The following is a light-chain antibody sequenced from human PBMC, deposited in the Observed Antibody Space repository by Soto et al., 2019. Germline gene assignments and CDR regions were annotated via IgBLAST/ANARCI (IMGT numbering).Light chain of an antibody. CDR2: AAS. V-gene: IGKV1-27*01. J-gene: IGKJ1*01. CDR1: QGISNY. Sequence: DIPMTQSPSSLSASVGDRVTITCRASQGISNYLAWYQQKPGKVPKLLIYAASTLQSGVPSRFSGSGSGTDFPLTISSLQPENCATYYCQKYNSAPRTFGQGTKVEIK. CDR3: QKYNSAPRT.